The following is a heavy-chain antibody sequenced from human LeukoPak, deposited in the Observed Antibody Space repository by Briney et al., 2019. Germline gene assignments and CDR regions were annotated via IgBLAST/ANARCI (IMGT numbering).Heavy chain of an antibody. J-gene: IGHJ5*02. CDR3: ARDPRNVGLAP. CDR2: NNGDGSTT. Sequence: GGSLRLSCVASGFSLSGYWMHWVRQAPGKGLMYISRNNGDGSTTNYADVVKGRFTMSRDNVKNTLYLQMNSLRVEDTAVYYCARDPRNVGLAPWGQGTLVTVSS. D-gene: IGHD2-15*01. CDR1: GFSLSGYW. V-gene: IGHV3-74*01.